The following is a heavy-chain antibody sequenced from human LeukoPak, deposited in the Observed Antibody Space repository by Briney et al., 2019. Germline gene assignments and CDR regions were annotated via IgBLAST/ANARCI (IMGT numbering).Heavy chain of an antibody. J-gene: IGHJ4*02. CDR2: ISPDGNRE. CDR1: GLTFSSYW. V-gene: IGHV3-7*01. CDR3: ASTFPYCSSGTCAL. D-gene: IGHD2-15*01. Sequence: GGSLRPSCAASGLTFSSYWMTWVRQGPGKGLEWVATISPDGNRENYVDSVKGRFSISRDNAKNSLFLQMRSLRAEDTAMYYCASTFPYCSSGTCALGGQGTLVTVSS.